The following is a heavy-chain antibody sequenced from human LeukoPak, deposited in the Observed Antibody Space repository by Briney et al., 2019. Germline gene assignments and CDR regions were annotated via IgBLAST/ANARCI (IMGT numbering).Heavy chain of an antibody. D-gene: IGHD6-6*01. Sequence: SQTLSLTCTVSGGSISSGDYYWSWIRQPPGKGLVWIGYIYYSGSTNYNPSLKSRVTMSVDTSKNQFSLKLSSVTAADTAVYYCAASSSSSGYFDYWGQGTLVTVSS. CDR1: GGSISSGDYY. J-gene: IGHJ4*02. CDR2: IYYSGST. V-gene: IGHV4-30-4*08. CDR3: AASSSSSGYFDY.